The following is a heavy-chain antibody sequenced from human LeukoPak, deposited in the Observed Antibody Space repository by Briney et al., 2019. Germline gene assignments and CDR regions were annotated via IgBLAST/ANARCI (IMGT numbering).Heavy chain of an antibody. CDR3: ARSAEAEYYYDSSGLWEY. CDR2: IYTSGIT. Sequence: SETLSLTCTVSGGSIRNTTYYWSWIRQPAGKGLEWLGRIYTSGITNYNPSLETRLTISVDMSKNQFFLKLSSVTAADTAVYFCARSAEAEYYYDSSGLWEYWGQGTLVTVSS. V-gene: IGHV4-61*02. CDR1: GGSIRNTTYY. D-gene: IGHD3-22*01. J-gene: IGHJ4*02.